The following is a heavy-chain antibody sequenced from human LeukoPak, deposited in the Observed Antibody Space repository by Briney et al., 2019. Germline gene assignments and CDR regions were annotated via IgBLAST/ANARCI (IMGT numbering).Heavy chain of an antibody. V-gene: IGHV1-46*01. CDR3: ARTQIYGDYGPTYFDY. D-gene: IGHD4-17*01. Sequence: ASVKVSCKASGYTFTSYYMHWVRQAPGQGLEWMGIINPSGGSTSYAQKFQGRVTMTRDTSTSTVYMELSSLRSEDTAVYYCARTQIYGDYGPTYFDYWGQGTLVTVSS. CDR2: INPSGGST. J-gene: IGHJ4*02. CDR1: GYTFTSYY.